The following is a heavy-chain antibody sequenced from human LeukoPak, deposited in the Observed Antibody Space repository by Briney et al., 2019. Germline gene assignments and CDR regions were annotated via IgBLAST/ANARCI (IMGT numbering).Heavy chain of an antibody. D-gene: IGHD3-10*01. CDR1: GLTFDDYG. V-gene: IGHV3-20*04. Sequence: GGSLRLSCAASGLTFDDYGMSWVRQAPGKGLEWVSGINLRGDDSAHADSVKGRFTTSRDNAKKSLYLQMNNLRAEDTAFYYCARGWVGELSDIWGQGTLVTVSS. CDR3: ARGWVGELSDI. J-gene: IGHJ3*02. CDR2: INLRGDDS.